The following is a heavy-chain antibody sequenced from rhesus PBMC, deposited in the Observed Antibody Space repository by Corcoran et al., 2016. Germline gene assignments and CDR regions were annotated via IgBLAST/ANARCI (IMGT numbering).Heavy chain of an antibody. J-gene: IGHJ4*01. D-gene: IGHD1-1*01. CDR1: GGSISDYYY. V-gene: IGHV4S9*01. CDR3: AILGTPLEPD. CDR2: IDGNNART. Sequence: QVQLQESGPGLVKPSETLSLTCAVSGGSISDYYYWNWIRQPPGKGLEWIGNIDGNNARTNYNPSLKNRVTISKDTSKNQFSLNLSSGTAADTAVYYCAILGTPLEPDWGQGVLVTVSS.